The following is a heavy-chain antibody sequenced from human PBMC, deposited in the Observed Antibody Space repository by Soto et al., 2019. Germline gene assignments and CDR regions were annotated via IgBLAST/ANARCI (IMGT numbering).Heavy chain of an antibody. J-gene: IGHJ3*02. CDR1: GYTFTSHG. V-gene: IGHV1-18*01. CDR2: ISTYNGNT. Sequence: QVQLVQSGAEVKKPGASVTVSCKASGYTFTSHGISWMRQAPGQGLEWMGWISTYNGNTNYAQKLQGRVTMTTDTSTATAYMELRSLRSDDTAVYYCARDAGVTIYTRDTFDMWGQGTVVTVSS. CDR3: ARDAGVTIYTRDTFDM. D-gene: IGHD3-10*01.